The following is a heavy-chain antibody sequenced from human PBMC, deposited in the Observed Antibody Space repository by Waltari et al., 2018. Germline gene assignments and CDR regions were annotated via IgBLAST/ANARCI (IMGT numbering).Heavy chain of an antibody. D-gene: IGHD6-19*01. V-gene: IGHV1-3*01. J-gene: IGHJ4*02. CDR1: GYSFTGNA. CDR3: AREVTGWPPYYDH. CDR2: INPRNGNI. Sequence: QVQLLQSGTGVKRPGASVKVSCKASGYSFTGNAIDWVRQAPGQSLEWMGWINPRNGNIRYSQKFQGRGTLSRDTSANTVYMELRGLRSEDTAIYYCAREVTGWPPYYDHWGQGILVTVSS.